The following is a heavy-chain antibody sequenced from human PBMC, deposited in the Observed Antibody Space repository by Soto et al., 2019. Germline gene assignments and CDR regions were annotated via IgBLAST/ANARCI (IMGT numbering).Heavy chain of an antibody. V-gene: IGHV1-46*01. CDR1: GYTFTSYY. CDR2: INPSGGST. J-gene: IGHJ6*02. D-gene: IGHD2-8*01. CDR3: ARDLVLMVYAIPYYYGMDV. Sequence: GASVKVSCKASGYTFTSYYMHWVRQAPGQGLEWMGIINPSGGSTSYAQKFQGRVTMTRDTSTSTVYMELSSLRSEDTAVYYCARDLVLMVYAIPYYYGMDVWGQGTTVTVSS.